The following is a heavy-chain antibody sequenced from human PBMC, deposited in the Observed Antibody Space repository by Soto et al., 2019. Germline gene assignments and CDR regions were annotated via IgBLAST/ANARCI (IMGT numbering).Heavy chain of an antibody. CDR2: LYYTGTT. J-gene: IGHJ5*02. V-gene: IGHV4-39*02. Sequence: SETLSLTCSVSGGSIGSSSYYFGWIRQPPGKGLEWIGSLYYTGTTYYNSSLKSRVTISADKSQNQFSLRLSSVTAADTAVYFCAREGGEYYDSSGYWHHWFDPWGQGTLVTVSS. CDR3: AREGGEYYDSSGYWHHWFDP. D-gene: IGHD3-22*01. CDR1: GGSIGSSSYY.